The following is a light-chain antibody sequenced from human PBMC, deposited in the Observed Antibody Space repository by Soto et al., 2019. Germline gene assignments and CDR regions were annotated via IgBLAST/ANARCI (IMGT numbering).Light chain of an antibody. CDR1: QSISSW. J-gene: IGKJ1*01. Sequence: DIQMTQSPSTLSAPVGDRVTITCRASQSISSWLAWYQQKPGKAPKLLIYDASSLQSGVPSRFSGSGSGTDFTLTISSLQPDDFASYYCQQYNDYPWTFGQGTKVDIK. CDR3: QQYNDYPWT. V-gene: IGKV1-5*01. CDR2: DAS.